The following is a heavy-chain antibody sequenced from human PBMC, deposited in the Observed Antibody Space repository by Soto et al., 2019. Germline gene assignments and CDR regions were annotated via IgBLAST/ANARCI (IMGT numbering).Heavy chain of an antibody. D-gene: IGHD2-15*01. Sequence: GGSLRLSCAASGFTFSSYGMHWVRQAPGKGLEWVAVISYDGSNKYYADSVKGRFTISRDNSKNTLYLQMNSLRAEDTAVYYCAKAFDRSPEVVAATHFDYWGQGTLVTVSS. CDR2: ISYDGSNK. V-gene: IGHV3-30*18. J-gene: IGHJ4*02. CDR1: GFTFSSYG. CDR3: AKAFDRSPEVVAATHFDY.